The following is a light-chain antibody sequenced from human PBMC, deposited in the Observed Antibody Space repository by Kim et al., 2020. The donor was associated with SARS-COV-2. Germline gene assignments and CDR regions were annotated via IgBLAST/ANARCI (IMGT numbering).Light chain of an antibody. J-gene: IGLJ3*02. CDR3: QTWGTGIRV. Sequence: TVRLTCTRSRGHGSYAIAWHQQQPEKGPRYLMKVNSDGSHSRGDGIPDRFSGSSSGAERYLTISSLQSEDEADYYCQTWGTGIRVFGGGTKLTVL. CDR2: VNSDGSH. CDR1: RGHGSYA. V-gene: IGLV4-69*01.